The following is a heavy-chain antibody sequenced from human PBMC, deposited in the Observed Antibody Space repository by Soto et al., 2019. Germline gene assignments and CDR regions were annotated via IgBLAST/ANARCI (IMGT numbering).Heavy chain of an antibody. CDR3: ARGPGGYSSSLPVSWFDP. V-gene: IGHV1-18*01. J-gene: IGHJ5*02. CDR1: GYTITLYR. D-gene: IGHD6-6*01. Sequence: ASVKGYWKASGYTITLYRSSWLRQDPRQGFEWMGWMSAYNCNTNYAQKLQGRVTMTTDTSTSTAYMELRSLRSDDTAVYYCARGPGGYSSSLPVSWFDPWGQGTLVTV. CDR2: MSAYNCNT.